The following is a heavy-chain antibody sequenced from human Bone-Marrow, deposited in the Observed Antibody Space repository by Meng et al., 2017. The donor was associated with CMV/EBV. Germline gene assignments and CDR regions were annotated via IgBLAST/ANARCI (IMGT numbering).Heavy chain of an antibody. Sequence: ASVKVSCKASGYTFTSYAMNWVRQAPGQGLEWMGWINTNTGNPTYAQGFTGRFVFSLDTSVSTAYLQICSLKAEDTAVYYCATLSTAAREGPYGMDVWGQGTTVTVPS. CDR2: INTNTGNP. D-gene: IGHD6-6*01. CDR1: GYTFTSYA. V-gene: IGHV7-4-1*01. J-gene: IGHJ6*02. CDR3: ATLSTAAREGPYGMDV.